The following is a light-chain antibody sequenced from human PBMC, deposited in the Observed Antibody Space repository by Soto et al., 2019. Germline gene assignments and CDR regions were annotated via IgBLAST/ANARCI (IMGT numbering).Light chain of an antibody. CDR2: SNN. J-gene: IGLJ3*02. CDR1: SSNIGSNY. Sequence: QLVLTQPPSASGTPGQRVTISCSGSSSNIGSNYVYWYQQLPGTAPKLLIYSNNQRPSGVPDRFSGSKSGTSASLAISGLRCEDEADYYCAAWDDSLSGWVFGGGTKLTVL. CDR3: AAWDDSLSGWV. V-gene: IGLV1-47*02.